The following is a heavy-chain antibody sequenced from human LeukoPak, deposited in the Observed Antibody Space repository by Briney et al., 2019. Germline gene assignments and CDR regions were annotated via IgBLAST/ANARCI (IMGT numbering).Heavy chain of an antibody. J-gene: IGHJ4*02. V-gene: IGHV4-59*08. CDR2: IYYSGST. D-gene: IGHD2-15*01. Sequence: SETLSLTCTVSGASISSYYWSWIRQPPGKGLECIGYIYYSGSTNYNPSLKSRVTISVDTSKNQFSLKLSSVTAADTAVYYCARHPPVVVAAIDYWGQGTLVTVSS. CDR1: GASISSYY. CDR3: ARHPPVVVAAIDY.